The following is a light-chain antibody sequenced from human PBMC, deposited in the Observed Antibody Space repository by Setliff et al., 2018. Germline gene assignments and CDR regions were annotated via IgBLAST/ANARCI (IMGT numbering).Light chain of an antibody. J-gene: IGLJ1*01. Sequence: QSALTQPASVSGSPGQSITISCSGTSNDVGSYDLVSWYQQHPGKAPKLIIYGVSNRPSGVSNRFSGSKSGNTASLTISGLQAEDEADYYCSAYTSSSTYVFGTGTKVTVL. V-gene: IGLV2-14*03. CDR2: GVS. CDR3: SAYTSSSTYV. CDR1: SNDVGSYDL.